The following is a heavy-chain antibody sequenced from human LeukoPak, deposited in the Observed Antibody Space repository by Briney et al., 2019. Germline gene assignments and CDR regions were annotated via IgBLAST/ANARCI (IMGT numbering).Heavy chain of an antibody. J-gene: IGHJ6*01. CDR3: ARDGGFVVVVAAMTYGMVD. V-gene: IGHV1-2*06. Sequence: ASVKVSCKASGYTFTGYYMHWVRQAPGQGLELMGRSNPNCGGTNYAHKFQGSVTMTRDTSISTAYNELRRLRTEDTAVYYCARDGGFVVVVAAMTYGMVDWG. D-gene: IGHD2-15*01. CDR2: SNPNCGGT. CDR1: GYTFTGYY.